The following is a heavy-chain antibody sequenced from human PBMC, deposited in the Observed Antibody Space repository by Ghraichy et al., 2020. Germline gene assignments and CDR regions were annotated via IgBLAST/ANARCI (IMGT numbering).Heavy chain of an antibody. CDR3: AANFDF. Sequence: GGSLRLSCAASGFTFSNYGMHWVRQAPGKGLEWVAVIWYDGINKYYADSVKGRFTISRDNSKNTLYLQMNSLRAEDTAVYYCAANFDFWGQGTLVTVSS. CDR1: GFTFSNYG. CDR2: IWYDGINK. V-gene: IGHV3-33*08. J-gene: IGHJ4*02.